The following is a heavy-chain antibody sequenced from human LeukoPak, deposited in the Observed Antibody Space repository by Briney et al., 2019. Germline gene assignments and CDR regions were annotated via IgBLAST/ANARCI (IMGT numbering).Heavy chain of an antibody. CDR2: ISAYNGKT. CDR1: GCTFTSYG. Sequence: GASVKVSCKASGCTFTSYGISWVRQARGQGLEWMGLISAYNGKTNYAQKLQGRVTMTTDTSTSAAYMEVRRLRSDDPAAYYCASDLRRLDIAARQVDYWGQGTLVTVSS. V-gene: IGHV1-18*01. J-gene: IGHJ4*02. CDR3: ASDLRRLDIAARQVDY. D-gene: IGHD6-6*01.